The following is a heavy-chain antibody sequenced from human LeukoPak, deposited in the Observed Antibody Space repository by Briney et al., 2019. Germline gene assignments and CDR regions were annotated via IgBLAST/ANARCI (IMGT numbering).Heavy chain of an antibody. CDR1: TGSINDYY. CDR2: IYSSGGT. Sequence: SETLSLTCTVSTGSINDYYWSWVRQPAGKGLEWLGRIYSSGGTTYNPSLKSRITMSVDTSKNQFSLKMTSVTAADTAVYYCAREGKWFGTYYYCLDVWGKGTTATVSS. D-gene: IGHD3-10*01. V-gene: IGHV4-4*07. CDR3: AREGKWFGTYYYCLDV. J-gene: IGHJ6*04.